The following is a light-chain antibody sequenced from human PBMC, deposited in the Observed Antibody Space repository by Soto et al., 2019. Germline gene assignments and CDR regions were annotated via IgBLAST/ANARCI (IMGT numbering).Light chain of an antibody. CDR1: SRYGGTFNR. V-gene: IGLV2-23*02. CDR2: EVI. CDR3: CSYAGSSVYV. Sequence: QSVVAQVGPLSGSPGQSITISFTGTSRYGGTFNRVSWYQQHPGKAPRLMIYEVIKRPSGVSNRFSGSKSGNTASLTISGLQAEDEADYYCCSYAGSSVYVFGTGTKVTVL. J-gene: IGLJ1*01.